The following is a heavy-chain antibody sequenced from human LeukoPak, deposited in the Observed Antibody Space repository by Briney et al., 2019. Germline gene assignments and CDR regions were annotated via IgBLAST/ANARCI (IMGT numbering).Heavy chain of an antibody. D-gene: IGHD6-13*01. CDR1: GFTFTRSG. CDR2: ISYDGSDK. Sequence: GGSLRLSCAASGFTFTRSGMHWVRQAPGKGLEWLAVISYDGSDKYCADSVKGRFTISRDNSKNTLHLQMNSLRAEDTAVYYCAKDRSGSWSFDYWGQGTLVTVSS. J-gene: IGHJ4*02. V-gene: IGHV3-30*18. CDR3: AKDRSGSWSFDY.